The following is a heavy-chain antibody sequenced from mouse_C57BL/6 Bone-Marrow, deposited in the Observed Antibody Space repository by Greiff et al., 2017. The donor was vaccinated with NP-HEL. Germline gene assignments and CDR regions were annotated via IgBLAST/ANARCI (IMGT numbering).Heavy chain of an antibody. V-gene: IGHV5-4*01. CDR1: GFTFSSYA. Sequence: EVQRVESGGGLVKPGGSLKLSCAASGFTFSSYAMSWVRQTPETRLEWVATISDGGSYTYYPDNVKGRFTISRDNAKNNLYLQMSHLKSEDTAMYYCARGPPSPYYAMDYWGQGTSVTVSS. D-gene: IGHD2-10*02. CDR3: ARGPPSPYYAMDY. CDR2: ISDGGSYT. J-gene: IGHJ4*01.